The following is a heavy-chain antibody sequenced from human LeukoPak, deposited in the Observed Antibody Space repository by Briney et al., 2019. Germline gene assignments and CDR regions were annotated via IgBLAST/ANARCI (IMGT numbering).Heavy chain of an antibody. Sequence: SETPSLTCSVSGDSVSRSDSYWDWIRQPPGKGLEWIGTIYYSGRTYYSPSLKSRVTMSVDPSNNQFFLNLRSVTAADTALYYCARRRYYDGSGYLEWGQGTLLSVSS. D-gene: IGHD3-22*01. V-gene: IGHV4-39*01. CDR1: GDSVSRSDSY. CDR2: IYYSGRT. J-gene: IGHJ1*01. CDR3: ARRRYYDGSGYLE.